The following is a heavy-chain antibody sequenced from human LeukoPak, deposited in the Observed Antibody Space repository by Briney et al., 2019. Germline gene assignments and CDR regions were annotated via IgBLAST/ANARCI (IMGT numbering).Heavy chain of an antibody. CDR2: IYPGDSDT. J-gene: IGHJ4*02. D-gene: IGHD3-9*01. V-gene: IGHV5-51*01. Sequence: GESLKISCKGFEYGFRGYWIGWVRQMPGKGLEWMGIIYPGDSDTRYSPSFQGQVTISADKSISTAYLQWSSLKASDTAMYYCARLFGDWLSPYYFDYWGQGTLVTVSS. CDR3: ARLFGDWLSPYYFDY. CDR1: EYGFRGYW.